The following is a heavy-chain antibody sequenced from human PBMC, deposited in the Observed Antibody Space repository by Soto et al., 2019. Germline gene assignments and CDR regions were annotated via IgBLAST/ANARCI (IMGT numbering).Heavy chain of an antibody. Sequence: QLQLQESGPGLVKPSETLSLTCTVSGGSISSSSYYWGWIRQPPGKGLEWIGSIYYSGSTYYNPSLKSRVTISVDTSKNQFSLKLSSVTAADTAVYYCARPFSRGLGRDYWGQGTLVTVSS. CDR1: GGSISSSSYY. D-gene: IGHD1-26*01. V-gene: IGHV4-39*01. J-gene: IGHJ4*02. CDR3: ARPFSRGLGRDY. CDR2: IYYSGST.